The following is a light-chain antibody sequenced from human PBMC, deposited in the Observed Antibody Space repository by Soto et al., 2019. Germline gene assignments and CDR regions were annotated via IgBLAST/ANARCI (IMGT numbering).Light chain of an antibody. Sequence: ISMTQSPPTLSVSPGGRVTLSCEASETISADLAWYHHRPGQAPRLLIYAASTRAPGVPARFSGSGSGTYFTLAIANLQPEDFGLYYCQHYHNFPRTFGKGTQLEIK. CDR2: AAS. CDR3: QHYHNFPRT. CDR1: ETISAD. J-gene: IGKJ2*01. V-gene: IGKV3-15*01.